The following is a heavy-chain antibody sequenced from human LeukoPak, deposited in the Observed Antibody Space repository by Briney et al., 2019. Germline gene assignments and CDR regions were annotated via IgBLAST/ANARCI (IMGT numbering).Heavy chain of an antibody. J-gene: IGHJ3*02. V-gene: IGHV4-59*12. D-gene: IGHD3-10*01. CDR3: ARGNRPYGEHEAFDI. CDR2: IYYSGST. Sequence: KPSETLSLTCTVSGGSISSYYWSWIRQPPRKGLEWIGYIYYSGSTNYNPSLKSRVTISVDTSKNQFSLKVSSVSAADTAVYYCARGNRPYGEHEAFDIWGHGTTVTVSP. CDR1: GGSISSYY.